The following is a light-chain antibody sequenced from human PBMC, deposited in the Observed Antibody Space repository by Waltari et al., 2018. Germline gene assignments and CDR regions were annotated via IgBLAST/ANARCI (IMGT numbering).Light chain of an antibody. CDR2: EDS. CDR3: YSTDSSGNHRGV. Sequence: SYELTQPPSVSVSPGQTARLICPGDVLPRKSAYWYQQKSGQAPVPVIYEDSKRPSGIPERFSGSSSGTVATLTISGAQVEDEGVYYCYSTDSSGNHRGVFGGGTTLTVL. CDR1: VLPRKS. V-gene: IGLV3-10*01. J-gene: IGLJ3*02.